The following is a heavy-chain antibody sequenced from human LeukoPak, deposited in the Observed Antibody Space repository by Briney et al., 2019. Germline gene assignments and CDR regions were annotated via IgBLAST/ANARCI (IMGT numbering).Heavy chain of an antibody. J-gene: IGHJ4*02. CDR2: ISASGGTT. V-gene: IGHV3-23*01. Sequence: GGSLRLSCVASGFIFNNYAMNWVRQAPGKGLEWVSGISASGGTTYKADSVKGRFTISRDNSKNTLYLQMNSLRAEDTAVYYCAKDGVGSSPGRGDYWGQGTLVTVSS. D-gene: IGHD6-13*01. CDR3: AKDGVGSSPGRGDY. CDR1: GFIFNNYA.